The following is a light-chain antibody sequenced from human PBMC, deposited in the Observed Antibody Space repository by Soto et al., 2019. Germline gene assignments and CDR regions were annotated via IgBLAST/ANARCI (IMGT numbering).Light chain of an antibody. CDR2: GAS. CDR1: QRVRSNY. J-gene: IGKJ4*01. V-gene: IGKV3-20*01. Sequence: IVLTQSPGTLSLSPGESGALSCRASQRVRSNYVAWYQQKPGQAPRLLMYGASSRATGTPDRFSGSGSGTDFTLTISRLEPEDFAVYYCQQYGSSPLTFGGGTKVDIK. CDR3: QQYGSSPLT.